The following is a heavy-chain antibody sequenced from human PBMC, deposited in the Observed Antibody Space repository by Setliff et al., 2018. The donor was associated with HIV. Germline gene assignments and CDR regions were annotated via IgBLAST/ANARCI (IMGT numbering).Heavy chain of an antibody. V-gene: IGHV4-59*11. J-gene: IGHJ6*02. CDR3: ARVETTVRGATYAMDV. Sequence: SETLSLTCTVSGASISSHYWNWIRQAPGKGLEWIGTMYFRGNARNSPSLTSRVTISVDTSKNQLSLNLTSVTAADSAVYYCARVETTVRGATYAMDVWGQGTMVTVSS. CDR1: GASISSHY. D-gene: IGHD3-10*01. CDR2: MYFRGNA.